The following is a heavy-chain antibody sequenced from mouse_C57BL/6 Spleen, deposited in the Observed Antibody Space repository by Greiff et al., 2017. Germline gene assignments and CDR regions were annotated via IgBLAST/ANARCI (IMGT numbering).Heavy chain of an antibody. D-gene: IGHD1-1*01. V-gene: IGHV1-15*01. CDR2: IDPETGGT. J-gene: IGHJ1*03. CDR1: GYTFTDYE. CDR3: TRVDDGSSYGYVDV. Sequence: QVQLQQSGAELVRPGASVTLSCKASGYTFTDYEMHWVKQTPVHGLEWIGAIDPETGGTAYNQKFKGKAILTADKSSSTAYMELRRLTSEDSAVYYCTRVDDGSSYGYVDVWGTGTTVTVSS.